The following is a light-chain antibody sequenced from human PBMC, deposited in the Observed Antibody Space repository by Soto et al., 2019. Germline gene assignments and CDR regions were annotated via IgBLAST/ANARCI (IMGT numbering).Light chain of an antibody. V-gene: IGLV2-14*01. CDR2: GVS. Sequence: QSALTQPASVSGSPGQSITISCTGTASDIRNYNYVSWYQLHPGKAPKLLIYGVSNRPSGVSNRFSGSKSGNAASLTISGLQAEDEADYYCSSYTAYTTLWVFGGGTQLTVL. CDR1: ASDIRNYNY. J-gene: IGLJ3*02. CDR3: SSYTAYTTLWV.